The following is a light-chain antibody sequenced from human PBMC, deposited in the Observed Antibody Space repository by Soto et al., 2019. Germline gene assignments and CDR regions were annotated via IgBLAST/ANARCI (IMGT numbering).Light chain of an antibody. CDR3: MQALQTPT. J-gene: IGKJ5*01. CDR1: QSLLHSNGYVY. Sequence: EIVVSPSPLSLAVTPGEPASISCMSRQSLLHSNGYVYLDWYVQXPGQSPXLLIFLISNRASGVPDRFSGIGSGTDFTLTISRVEAEDVGIYYCMQALQTPTCGRGTRLEIK. V-gene: IGKV2-28*01. CDR2: LIS.